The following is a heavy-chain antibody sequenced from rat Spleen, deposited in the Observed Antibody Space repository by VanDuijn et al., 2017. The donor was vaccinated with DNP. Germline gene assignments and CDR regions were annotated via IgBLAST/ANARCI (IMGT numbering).Heavy chain of an antibody. Sequence: EVQLVESGGGLVQPGRSLKLSCAASGFTFSNYDMAWVRQAPKKGLEWVATISYDGSSTYYRDSVKGRFTISRDNAKSTLYLQRDSLRSEDTATYYCARQGMVQSMDAWGQGTSVTVSS. CDR3: ARQGMVQSMDA. CDR2: ISYDGSST. CDR1: GFTFSNYD. J-gene: IGHJ4*01. V-gene: IGHV5-7*01. D-gene: IGHD1-12*03.